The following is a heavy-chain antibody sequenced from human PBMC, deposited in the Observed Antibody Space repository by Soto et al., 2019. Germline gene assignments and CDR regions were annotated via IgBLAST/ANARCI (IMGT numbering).Heavy chain of an antibody. Sequence: LSLTCTVSGGSVSSGSYYWSWIRQPPGKGLEWIGYMYNSGSTNYNPSLKSRVIISVDTSKNQFSLKLSSVTAADTAVYYCARVSSGWYYFDYWGQGTLVTVSS. V-gene: IGHV4-61*01. CDR2: MYNSGST. D-gene: IGHD6-19*01. J-gene: IGHJ4*02. CDR3: ARVSSGWYYFDY. CDR1: GGSVSSGSYY.